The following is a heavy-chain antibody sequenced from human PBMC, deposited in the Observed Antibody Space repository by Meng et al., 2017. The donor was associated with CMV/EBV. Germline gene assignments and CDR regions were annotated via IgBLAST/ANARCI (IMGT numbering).Heavy chain of an antibody. CDR2: IIPIFGTA. V-gene: IGHV1-69*01. CDR1: GATSTSYA. J-gene: IGHJ5*02. Sequence: QVQLRQSGAQGRRPCASGKVSCEAAGATSTSYAISWVRQAAGKGLEWMGGIIPIFGTANYAQKFQGRVTITADESTSTAYMELSSLRSEDTAVYYCARDYSGIAARPGFDPWGQGTLVTVSS. CDR3: ARDYSGIAARPGFDP. D-gene: IGHD6-6*01.